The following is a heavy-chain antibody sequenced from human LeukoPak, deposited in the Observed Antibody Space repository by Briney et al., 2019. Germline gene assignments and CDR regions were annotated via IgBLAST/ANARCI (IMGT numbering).Heavy chain of an antibody. CDR3: SRESGSSTGSFDY. V-gene: IGHV1-46*03. J-gene: IGHJ4*02. CDR2: INPSGGST. Sequence: ASVKVSCKASGYTFTSYYMHWVRQAPGQGLEWMGIINPSGGSTSYAQKFQGRVTMTRYTSTSTVYMDLRSQRSEDTAVYYCSRESGSSTGSFDYWGQGPLDTVSS. D-gene: IGHD1-26*01. CDR1: GYTFTSYY.